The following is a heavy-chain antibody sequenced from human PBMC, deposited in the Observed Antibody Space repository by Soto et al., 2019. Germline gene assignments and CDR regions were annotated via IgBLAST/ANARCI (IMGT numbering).Heavy chain of an antibody. V-gene: IGHV3-73*01. Sequence: PGGSLRLSCAGSGFSFSVSAIHWVRQASGKGLEWVGRIRAKTNNYATAYAASVEGRFTISRDDSKNTAYLQMNSLKTEDTAVYYCVSSVLRFFQRSPDASDIWGQGKMVPVSS. J-gene: IGHJ3*02. CDR2: IRAKTNNYAT. CDR1: GFSFSVSA. CDR3: VSSVLRFFQRSPDASDI. D-gene: IGHD3-3*01.